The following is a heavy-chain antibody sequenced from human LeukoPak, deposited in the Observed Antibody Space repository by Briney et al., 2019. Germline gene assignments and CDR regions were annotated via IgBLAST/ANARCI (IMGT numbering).Heavy chain of an antibody. Sequence: GGSLRLSCAASGFTFSSYGMHWVRQAPGKGLEWVAVISYDGSNKYYADSVKGRFTISRDNSKNTLYLQMNSLRAEDTAVYYCAKAGSLYYYYMDVWGKGTTVTVSS. CDR2: ISYDGSNK. CDR3: AKAGSLYYYYMDV. J-gene: IGHJ6*03. V-gene: IGHV3-30*18. CDR1: GFTFSSYG.